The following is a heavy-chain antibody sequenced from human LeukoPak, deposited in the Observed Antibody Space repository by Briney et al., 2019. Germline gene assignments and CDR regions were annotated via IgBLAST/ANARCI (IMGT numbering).Heavy chain of an antibody. CDR2: ISGSGGST. D-gene: IGHD4-17*01. Sequence: GGSLRLSCAASGLTFSSYAMSWVRQAPGKGLEWVSAISGSGGSTYYADSVKGRFTISRDNSKNTLFLQMNSLRAEDMAVYYCAKARDYGDSDLDYWGQGTLVTVSS. CDR1: GLTFSSYA. J-gene: IGHJ4*02. CDR3: AKARDYGDSDLDY. V-gene: IGHV3-23*01.